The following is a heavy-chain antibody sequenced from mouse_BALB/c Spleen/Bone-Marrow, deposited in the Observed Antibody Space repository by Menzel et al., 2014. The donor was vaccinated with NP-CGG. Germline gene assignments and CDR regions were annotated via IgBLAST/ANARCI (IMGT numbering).Heavy chain of an antibody. CDR2: XDPANGNT. V-gene: IGHV14-3*02. CDR3: ARWEYYAMDY. Sequence: EVQLQQSGAELVKPGASVKLSCTASGFNIKDTYMHWVKQRPEQGLEWIGRXDPANGNTKYDPKFQGKATITADTSSNTAYLQLSSLTSEDTAVYYCARWEYYAMDYWGQGTSVTVSS. D-gene: IGHD4-1*01. CDR1: GFNIKDTY. J-gene: IGHJ4*01.